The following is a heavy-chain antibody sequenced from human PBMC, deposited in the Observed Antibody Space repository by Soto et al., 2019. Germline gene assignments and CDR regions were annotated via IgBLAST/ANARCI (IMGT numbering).Heavy chain of an antibody. J-gene: IGHJ4*02. CDR2: INHSGST. CDR3: ARRVRPPRGFDY. Sequence: QVQLQQWGAGLLKPSETLSLTCAVYGGSFSGYYWSWIRQPPGKGLEWIGEINHSGSTHYNPSLKSRVTISVDTSKNQFSLKLSSVTAADTAVYYCARRVRPPRGFDYWGQGTLVTVSS. V-gene: IGHV4-34*01. D-gene: IGHD3-16*01. CDR1: GGSFSGYY.